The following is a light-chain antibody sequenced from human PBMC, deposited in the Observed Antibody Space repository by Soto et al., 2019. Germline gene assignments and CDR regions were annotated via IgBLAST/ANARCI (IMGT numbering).Light chain of an antibody. J-gene: IGKJ5*01. Sequence: IVRTHSPNTLGVSPGERAPPSCRASQSVSSNLAWYQQKPGQAPRLLIYGASTRATGIPARFSGSGSGTEFTLTISSLQSEDFAVYYCQQYNNWPPITFGQGTRLEIK. CDR2: GAS. CDR3: QQYNNWPPIT. CDR1: QSVSSN. V-gene: IGKV3-15*01.